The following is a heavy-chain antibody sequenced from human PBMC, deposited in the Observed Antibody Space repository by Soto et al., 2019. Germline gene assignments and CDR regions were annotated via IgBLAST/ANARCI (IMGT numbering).Heavy chain of an antibody. V-gene: IGHV3-20*04. J-gene: IGHJ4*02. D-gene: IGHD3-10*01. CDR3: ARGGYYGSGSYYPFDY. Sequence: GGSLRLSCAASGFTFDDYGMSWVRQAPGKGLEWVSGINWNGGSTGYADSVKGRFTISRDNAKNSLYLQMNSLRAEDTALYYCARGGYYGSGSYYPFDYWGQGTLVTVSS. CDR1: GFTFDDYG. CDR2: INWNGGST.